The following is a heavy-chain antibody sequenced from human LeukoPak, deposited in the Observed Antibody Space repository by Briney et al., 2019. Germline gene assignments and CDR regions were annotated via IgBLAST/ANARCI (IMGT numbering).Heavy chain of an antibody. Sequence: ASVKVFCKASGYDFSIYAIHWVRQAPGQRLEWMGWINVGNGNTIYSQNFQGRVTITRDTSTSTVYMELSSLRSDDTAVCYCARGPRGRWLQPDYWGQGTLVTVSS. CDR3: ARGPRGRWLQPDY. V-gene: IGHV1-3*01. CDR1: GYDFSIYA. J-gene: IGHJ4*02. CDR2: INVGNGNT. D-gene: IGHD5-24*01.